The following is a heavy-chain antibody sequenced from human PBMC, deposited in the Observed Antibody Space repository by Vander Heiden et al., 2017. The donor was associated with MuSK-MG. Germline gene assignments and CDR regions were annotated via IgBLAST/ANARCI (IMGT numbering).Heavy chain of an antibody. Sequence: QLQLQESGPGLVTPSATLSLTCTVAGGSLGRGGDYGGWILQPPGKGLEWHGSIYYSGSTYYNPSLTSRVTISVDTSKNQFSLKLSSVTAADTAVYYCARHVRRQQLAQDYWGQGTLVTVSS. J-gene: IGHJ4*02. D-gene: IGHD6-13*01. V-gene: IGHV4-39*01. CDR3: ARHVRRQQLAQDY. CDR2: IYYSGST. CDR1: GGSLGRGGDY.